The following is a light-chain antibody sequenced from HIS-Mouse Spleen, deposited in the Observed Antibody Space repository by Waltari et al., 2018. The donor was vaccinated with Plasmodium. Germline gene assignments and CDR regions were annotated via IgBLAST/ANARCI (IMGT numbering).Light chain of an antibody. Sequence: ELVMTQSPATLSVSPGERATLSCRASQSVSSNFAWYQQKPGQAPRLLIYGAYTRATGIPARFSGSGSGTEFTLTISSLQSEDFAVYYCQQYNNWSFTFGPGTKVDIK. CDR2: GAY. CDR1: QSVSSN. V-gene: IGKV3-15*01. J-gene: IGKJ3*01. CDR3: QQYNNWSFT.